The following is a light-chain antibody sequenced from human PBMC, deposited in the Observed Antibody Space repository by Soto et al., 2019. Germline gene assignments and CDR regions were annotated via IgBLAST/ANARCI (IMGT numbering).Light chain of an antibody. CDR3: ASYTNSITYV. J-gene: IGLJ1*01. CDR2: DVS. Sequence: QSVLPQPASVSGSPGQSITISCSGTNSDVGGYNYVSWYQQHPGKAPKLLIYDVSSRPSGLSNRFSGSKSGNTASLIISGLQAEHEADYYWASYTNSITYVFGSGTKVTVL. V-gene: IGLV2-14*03. CDR1: NSDVGGYNY.